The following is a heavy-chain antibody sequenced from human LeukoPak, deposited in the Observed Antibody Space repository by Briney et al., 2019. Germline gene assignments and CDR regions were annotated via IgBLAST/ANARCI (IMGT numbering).Heavy chain of an antibody. V-gene: IGHV3-30*18. CDR1: GFTFSSYE. CDR2: VSYDGSNK. Sequence: GGSLRLSCAASGFTFSSYEMNWVRQAPGKGLEWVAVVSYDGSNKYYADSVKGRFTISRDNSENTLYLQMNSLRAEDTAMYYCAKDYYYGSGSYYEFYFDYWGQGTLVTVSS. CDR3: AKDYYYGSGSYYEFYFDY. J-gene: IGHJ4*02. D-gene: IGHD3-10*01.